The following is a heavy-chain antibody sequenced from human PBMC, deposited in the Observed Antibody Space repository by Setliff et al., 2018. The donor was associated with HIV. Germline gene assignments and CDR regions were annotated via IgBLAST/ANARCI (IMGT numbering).Heavy chain of an antibody. CDR1: GFTFSTHW. Sequence: PGGSLRLSCAASGFTFSTHWMTWVRQAPGKGLEWVANIKEDGSEKFYVDSVKGRFTISRDNAKNSLYLQMNSLRAEDTAVYYCARGHYSSSSGWGQGALVTVSS. J-gene: IGHJ4*02. CDR2: IKEDGSEK. D-gene: IGHD6-6*01. CDR3: ARGHYSSSSG. V-gene: IGHV3-7*03.